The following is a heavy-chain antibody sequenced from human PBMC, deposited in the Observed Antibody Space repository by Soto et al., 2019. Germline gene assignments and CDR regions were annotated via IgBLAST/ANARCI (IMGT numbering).Heavy chain of an antibody. CDR2: INHSGST. CDR3: ARAWFLDYYHYGMDV. J-gene: IGHJ6*02. V-gene: IGHV4-34*01. Sequence: PSETLPLTCAAYGGSFSGYYWSWIRQPPGKGLEWIGEINHSGSTNYNPSLKSRVTVSVDTSKNQFSLKLSSVTAADTAVYYCARAWFLDYYHYGMDVWGQGTTVTVSS. CDR1: GGSFSGYY. D-gene: IGHD3-3*01.